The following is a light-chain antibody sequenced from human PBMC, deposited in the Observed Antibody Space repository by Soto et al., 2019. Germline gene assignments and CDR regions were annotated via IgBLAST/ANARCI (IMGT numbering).Light chain of an antibody. CDR3: QVWDRSSVV. J-gene: IGLJ2*01. CDR1: NIGSKS. V-gene: IGLV3-21*04. Sequence: SYELTQPPSVSVAPGKTARITCGGNNIGSKSVHWYQQKPGQAPVLVIYYDSDRPSGIPERFSGSNSGNTATLTISRVEDWDEDDYYCQVWDRSSVVFGGGTKLTVL. CDR2: YDS.